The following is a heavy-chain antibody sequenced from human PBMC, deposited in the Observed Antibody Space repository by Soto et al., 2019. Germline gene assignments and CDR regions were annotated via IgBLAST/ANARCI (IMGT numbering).Heavy chain of an antibody. CDR3: AKDISDCSGGSCYSDYYYYGMDV. Sequence: GGSLRLSCAAPGFTFSSYGMHWVCQAPGKGLEWVAFISYDGRKKYYADSVKGRFTISRDNSKNTLYLQMNSLRAEDTAVYYCAKDISDCSGGSCYSDYYYYGMDVWGQGTTVTVSS. CDR2: ISYDGRKK. J-gene: IGHJ6*01. V-gene: IGHV3-30*18. CDR1: GFTFSSYG. D-gene: IGHD2-15*01.